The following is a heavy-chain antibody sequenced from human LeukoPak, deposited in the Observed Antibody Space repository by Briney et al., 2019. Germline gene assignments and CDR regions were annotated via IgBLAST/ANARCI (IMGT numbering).Heavy chain of an antibody. V-gene: IGHV4-39*07. CDR1: GGSISSDTYY. Sequence: PSETLSLTCTVSGGSISSDTYYWGWIRQPPGKGLEWIGTISYSGSTFYNPSLKSRVTISVDTSKNQFSLILSSMTAADTAVYYCARVPRWVGGASDYWGQGTLVTVSS. J-gene: IGHJ4*02. CDR3: ARVPRWVGGASDY. CDR2: ISYSGST. D-gene: IGHD3-16*01.